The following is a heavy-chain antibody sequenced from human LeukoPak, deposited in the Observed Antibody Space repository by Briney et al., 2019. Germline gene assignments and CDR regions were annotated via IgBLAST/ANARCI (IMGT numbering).Heavy chain of an antibody. D-gene: IGHD1-26*01. CDR2: IYSGGST. Sequence: AGGSLRLSCAASGFTVSSNYMSWVRQAPGKGLEWVSVIYSGGSTYYADSVKGRFTISRDNSKNTLYLQMNSLRAEDTAVYYCARDSRSGSFNYYYYGMDVWGQGTTVTVSS. J-gene: IGHJ6*02. V-gene: IGHV3-66*01. CDR1: GFTVSSNY. CDR3: ARDSRSGSFNYYYYGMDV.